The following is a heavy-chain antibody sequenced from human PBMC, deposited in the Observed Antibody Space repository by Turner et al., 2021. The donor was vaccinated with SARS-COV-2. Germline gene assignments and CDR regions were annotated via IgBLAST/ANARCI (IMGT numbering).Heavy chain of an antibody. Sequence: QLQLQESVPGLVNLSGTLSLTCSVSGGSISSSSYYWGWIRQPPGKGLEWIGSIYYSGSTYYNPSLKSRVTISVDTSKNQFSLKLSSVTAADTAVYYCAIAPNYYYGMDVWGQGTTVTVSS. CDR3: AIAPNYYYGMDV. CDR2: IYYSGST. J-gene: IGHJ6*02. CDR1: GGSISSSSYY. V-gene: IGHV4-39*01.